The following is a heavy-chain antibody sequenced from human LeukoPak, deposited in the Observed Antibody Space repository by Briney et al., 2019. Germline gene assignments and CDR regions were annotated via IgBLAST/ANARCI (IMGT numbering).Heavy chain of an antibody. D-gene: IGHD1-1*01. Sequence: GGSLRLSCAASGFTFDDYAMHWVRQAPGKGLEWVSGISWNSGSIGYADSVKGRFTISRDNAKNSLYLQMNSLRPEDTAVYYCARDVNLKQLADWGQGTLVTVSS. J-gene: IGHJ4*02. V-gene: IGHV3-9*01. CDR1: GFTFDDYA. CDR2: ISWNSGSI. CDR3: ARDVNLKQLAD.